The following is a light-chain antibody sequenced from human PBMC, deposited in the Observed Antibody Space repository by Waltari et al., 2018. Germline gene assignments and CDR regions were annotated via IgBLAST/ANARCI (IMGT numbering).Light chain of an antibody. CDR3: QQRINWPIT. CDR1: QSVSSY. CDR2: DAS. J-gene: IGKJ4*01. Sequence: EIVLTQSPATLSLSPGERATLSCRASQSVSSYLAWYQQKPGQAPRLLIYDASNRATGIPARCGGSGSGTDFTLTISSLGPEDFAVYYCQQRINWPITFGGGTKVEIK. V-gene: IGKV3-11*01.